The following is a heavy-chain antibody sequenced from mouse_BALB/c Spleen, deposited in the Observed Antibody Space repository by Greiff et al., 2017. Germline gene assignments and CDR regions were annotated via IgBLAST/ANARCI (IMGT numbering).Heavy chain of an antibody. Sequence: DVQLVESGGGLVQPGGSLKLSCAASGFTFSSYTMSWVRQTPEKRLEWVAYISNGGGSTYYPDTVKGRFTISRDNAKNTLYLQMSSLKSEDTAMYYCARHGGYYPHYCAMDYWGQGTSVTVSS. D-gene: IGHD2-3*01. J-gene: IGHJ4*01. V-gene: IGHV5-12-2*01. CDR3: ARHGGYYPHYCAMDY. CDR2: ISNGGGST. CDR1: GFTFSSYT.